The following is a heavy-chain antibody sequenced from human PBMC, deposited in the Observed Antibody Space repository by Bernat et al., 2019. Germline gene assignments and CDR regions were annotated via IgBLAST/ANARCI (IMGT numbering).Heavy chain of an antibody. J-gene: IGHJ4*02. CDR2: IKQDGSKT. V-gene: IGHV3-7*03. D-gene: IGHD2-2*01. CDR3: VRDATRGGDFDY. CDR1: GFTFTNYW. Sequence: EVQLVASGGVLVQPGGSLRLSCAASGFTFTNYWMAWVRQTPGVGLEWVANIKQDGSKTYYADSVKGRFTISRDNSKNALYLLMDSLTVADTALYYCVRDATRGGDFDYWGQGTLVTVSS.